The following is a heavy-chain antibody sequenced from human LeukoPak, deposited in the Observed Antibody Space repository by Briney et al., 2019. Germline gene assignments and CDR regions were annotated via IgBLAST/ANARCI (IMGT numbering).Heavy chain of an antibody. J-gene: IGHJ4*02. Sequence: PSETLSLTCAVCGGSFSGYYLSWIRQPPGKGLEWIGEINHSGSTNYNPSLKSRVTISVDTSKNQFSLKLSSVTAADTAVYYCARHPLPRWGFDYWGQGTLVTVSS. D-gene: IGHD1-26*01. CDR1: GGSFSGYY. CDR2: INHSGST. V-gene: IGHV4-34*01. CDR3: ARHPLPRWGFDY.